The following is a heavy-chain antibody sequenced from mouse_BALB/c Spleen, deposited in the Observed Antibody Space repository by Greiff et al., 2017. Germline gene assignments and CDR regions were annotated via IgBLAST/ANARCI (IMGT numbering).Heavy chain of an antibody. CDR1: GYSITSDYA. V-gene: IGHV3-2*02. J-gene: IGHJ4*01. CDR3: ARVTTGGMDY. Sequence: VQLQQSGPGLVKPSQSLSLTCTVTGYSITSDYAWNWIRQFPGNKLEWMGYISYSGSTSYNPSLKSRISITRDTSKNQFFLQLNSVTTEDTATYYCARVTTGGMDYWGQGTSVTVSS. CDR2: ISYSGST. D-gene: IGHD1-1*01.